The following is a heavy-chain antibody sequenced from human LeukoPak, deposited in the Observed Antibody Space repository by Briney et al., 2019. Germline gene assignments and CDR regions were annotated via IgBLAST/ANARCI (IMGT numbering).Heavy chain of an antibody. CDR1: GFTFSDYY. D-gene: IGHD2-15*01. CDR3: ARDRGVVAARRLDY. V-gene: IGHV3-11*06. Sequence: KSGGSLRLSCAASGFTFSDYYMSWIRQAPGKGLEWVSYISSSSSYTNYADSVKGRFTISRDNAKNSLYLQMNSLGAEDTAVYYCARDRGVVAARRLDYWGQGTLVTVSS. J-gene: IGHJ4*02. CDR2: ISSSSSYT.